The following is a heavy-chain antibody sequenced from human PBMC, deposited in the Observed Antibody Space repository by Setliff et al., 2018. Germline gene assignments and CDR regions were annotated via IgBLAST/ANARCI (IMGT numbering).Heavy chain of an antibody. CDR1: GGSISSGYY. D-gene: IGHD3-22*01. CDR2: IYHSGST. CDR3: ARTNYYDSSTYFNWFDP. J-gene: IGHJ5*02. V-gene: IGHV4-38-2*02. Sequence: SETLSLTCTVSGGSISSGYYWGWIRQPPGKGLEWIGSIYHSGSTYYNPSLKSRVTMSVDTSKNQFSLKLSSVTAADTAVYYCARTNYYDSSTYFNWFDPWGQGTLVTVSS.